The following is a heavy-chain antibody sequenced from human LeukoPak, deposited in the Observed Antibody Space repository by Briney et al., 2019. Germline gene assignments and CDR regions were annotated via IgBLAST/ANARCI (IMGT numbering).Heavy chain of an antibody. Sequence: GGSLRLSCAASGFTFSSYAMSWVRQAPGKGLEWVSAISGSGGSTYYADSVKGRFTISRDISKNTLYLQMNSLRADDTAVYYCAKAPPSLFTMVRGVLIDYWGQGTLVTVSS. D-gene: IGHD3-10*01. J-gene: IGHJ4*02. CDR3: AKAPPSLFTMVRGVLIDY. CDR2: ISGSGGST. V-gene: IGHV3-23*01. CDR1: GFTFSSYA.